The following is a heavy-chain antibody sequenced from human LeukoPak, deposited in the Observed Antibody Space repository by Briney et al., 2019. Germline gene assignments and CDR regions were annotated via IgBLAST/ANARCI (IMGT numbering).Heavy chain of an antibody. CDR1: GFTFSSDA. CDR3: AKGIAAAGHFDY. Sequence: GGSLRLSCAASGFTFSSDAMSWVRQAPGKGLEWVSAISGSSGSTYYADSVKGRFTISRDNSKNTLYLQMNSLRAEDTAVYYCAKGIAAAGHFDYWGQGTLVTVSS. V-gene: IGHV3-23*01. J-gene: IGHJ4*02. CDR2: ISGSSGST. D-gene: IGHD6-13*01.